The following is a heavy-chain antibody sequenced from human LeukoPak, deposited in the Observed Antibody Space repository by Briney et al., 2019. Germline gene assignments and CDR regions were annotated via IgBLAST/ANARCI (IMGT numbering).Heavy chain of an antibody. D-gene: IGHD3-10*01. J-gene: IGHJ6*03. CDR3: ARMVSDAALGYYYYMDV. CDR2: IIPILGIA. Sequence: SSVKVSCKASGGTFSSYTISWVRQAPGQGLKWMGRIIPILGIANYAQKFQGRVTITADKSTSTAYMELSSLRSEDTAVYYCARMVSDAALGYYYYMDVWGKGTTVTVS. CDR1: GGTFSSYT. V-gene: IGHV1-69*02.